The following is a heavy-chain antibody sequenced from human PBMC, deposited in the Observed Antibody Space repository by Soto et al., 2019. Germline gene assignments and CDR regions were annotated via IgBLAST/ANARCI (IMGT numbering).Heavy chain of an antibody. Sequence: GGSLRLSCAVSGFSFGNYWMSWVRQAPGKGLEWLASIKEDGSERYYLDSVKGRFTISRDNAKDSLSLQMNSLRGEDTAFYYCARDVGPVTIFGEALSGYFDFWGQGTLVTV. J-gene: IGHJ4*02. CDR1: GFSFGNYW. CDR3: ARDVGPVTIFGEALSGYFDF. CDR2: IKEDGSER. D-gene: IGHD3-3*01. V-gene: IGHV3-7*03.